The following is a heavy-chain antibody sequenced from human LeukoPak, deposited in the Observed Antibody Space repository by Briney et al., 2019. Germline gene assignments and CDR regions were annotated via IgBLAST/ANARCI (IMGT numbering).Heavy chain of an antibody. J-gene: IGHJ6*02. CDR1: GSTFSIYA. CDR2: ISSSSSVI. V-gene: IGHV3-48*02. D-gene: IGHD3-16*02. Sequence: GGSLRLSCAASGSTFSIYAMNWVRQAPGKGLEWILYISSSSSVIYYADSVKGRFTISRDNAKNSLYLQMNSLRDEDTAVYFCARLYRLNNVWGQGTTDTVSS. CDR3: ARLYRLNNV.